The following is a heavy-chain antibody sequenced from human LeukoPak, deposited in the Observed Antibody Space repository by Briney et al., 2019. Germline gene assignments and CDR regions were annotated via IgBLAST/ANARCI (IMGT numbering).Heavy chain of an antibody. D-gene: IGHD6-13*01. Sequence: ASVKVSCKASGYTFTDYYIHWVRQAPGQGLAWMGWISAYNGNTNYAQKLQGRVTMTTDTSTSTAYMELRSLRSDDTAVYYCASVSIAAAGTVLGYWGQGTLVTVSS. CDR3: ASVSIAAAGTVLGY. CDR2: ISAYNGNT. J-gene: IGHJ4*02. V-gene: IGHV1-18*04. CDR1: GYTFTDYY.